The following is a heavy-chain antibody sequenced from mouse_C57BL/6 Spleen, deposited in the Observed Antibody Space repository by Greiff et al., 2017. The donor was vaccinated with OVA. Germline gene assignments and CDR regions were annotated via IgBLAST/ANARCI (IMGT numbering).Heavy chain of an antibody. CDR2: IYPSDSET. D-gene: IGHD1-2*01. CDR1: GYTFTSYW. Sequence: QVQLQQPGAELVRPGSSVKLSCKASGYTFTSYWMDWVKQRPGQGLEWIGNIYPSDSETHYNQKFKDKATLTVDKSSSTAYMQLSSLTSEDSAVYYCARGGYYGFRENYFDYWGQGTTLTVSS. V-gene: IGHV1-61*01. CDR3: ARGGYYGFRENYFDY. J-gene: IGHJ2*01.